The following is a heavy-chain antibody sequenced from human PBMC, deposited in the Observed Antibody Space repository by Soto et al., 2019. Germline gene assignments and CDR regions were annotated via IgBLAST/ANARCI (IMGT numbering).Heavy chain of an antibody. CDR3: ARGYSYTQPVFDY. CDR2: IYSGGST. CDR1: GFTVSSNY. J-gene: IGHJ4*02. Sequence: GSLRLSCAASGFTVSSNYMSWVRQAPGKGLEWVSVIYSGGSTYYADSVKGRFTISRDNSKNTLYLQMNSLRAEDTAVYYCARGYSYTQPVFDYWGLGTLVTVSS. V-gene: IGHV3-66*01. D-gene: IGHD5-18*01.